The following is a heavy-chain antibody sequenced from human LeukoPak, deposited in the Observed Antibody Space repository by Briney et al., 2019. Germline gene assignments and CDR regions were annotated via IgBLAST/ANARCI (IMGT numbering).Heavy chain of an antibody. CDR2: MNPNSGNT. Sequence: ASVKVSCKASGYTFTSYDINWVRQATGQGLEWMGWMNPNSGNTGYAQKFQGRVTITRNTYISTAYMELSSLRSEDTAVYYCARAQDSNSGYENWGQGTLVTVSS. D-gene: IGHD5-12*01. J-gene: IGHJ4*02. CDR3: ARAQDSNSGYEN. V-gene: IGHV1-8*03. CDR1: GYTFTSYD.